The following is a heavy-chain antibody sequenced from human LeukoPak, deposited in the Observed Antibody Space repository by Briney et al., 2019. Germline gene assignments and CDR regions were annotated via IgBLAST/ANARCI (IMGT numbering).Heavy chain of an antibody. CDR2: INPNSGGT. CDR3: ARGRPSTTAMRKIDY. V-gene: IGHV1-2*02. J-gene: IGHJ4*02. CDR1: GYTFTGYY. D-gene: IGHD5-18*01. Sequence: ASVKVSCKASGYTFTGYYMHWVRQAPGQGLEWMGWINPNSGGTNYAQKFQGRVTMTRDTSISTAYMELSRLRSDDTAVYYCARGRPSTTAMRKIDYWGQGTLVTGSS.